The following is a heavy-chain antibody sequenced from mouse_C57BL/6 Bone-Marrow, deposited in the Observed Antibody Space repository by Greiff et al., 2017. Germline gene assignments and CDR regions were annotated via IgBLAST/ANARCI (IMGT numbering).Heavy chain of an antibody. CDR3: ARRGCYGSYWYFDV. CDR1: GYTFTGYW. CDR2: ILPGSGRN. V-gene: IGHV1-9*01. J-gene: IGHJ1*03. Sequence: QVQLKQSGAELMKPGSSVKLSCKATGYTFTGYWIEWVKQRPGHGLEWIGEILPGSGRNNYNEKFKGKATFTAATSSNAAYMQLSSLTTEDSAIYYCARRGCYGSYWYFDVWGTGTTVTVSS. D-gene: IGHD1-1*01.